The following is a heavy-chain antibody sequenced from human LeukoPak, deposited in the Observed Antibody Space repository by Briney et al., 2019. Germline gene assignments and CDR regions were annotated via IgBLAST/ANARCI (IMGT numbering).Heavy chain of an antibody. J-gene: IGHJ6*02. CDR3: SLARSEYHYGMDV. V-gene: IGHV6-1*01. CDR2: TYYRSKWYY. Sequence: SQTLSLTCAISGDSVSSISVAWNWNRQSPSRGLEWLGRTYYRSKWYYEYAVSVKSRINISPDTSKNQFSLQLTSVTPEDPAVYYCSLARSEYHYGMDVWGQGTTVTVSS. CDR1: GDSVSSISVA.